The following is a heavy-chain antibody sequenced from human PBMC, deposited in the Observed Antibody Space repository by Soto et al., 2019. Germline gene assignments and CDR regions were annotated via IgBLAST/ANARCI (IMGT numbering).Heavy chain of an antibody. CDR2: ITSKSTTI. CDR3: AREMGACSDSSCYPGPYDS. Sequence: PGGSLRLSCAASGFTFTSYSMNWVRQAPGQGLEWVSYITSKSTTIKYADSVKGRFTVSRDNAKNSLYLQLNSLRDEDTVVYYCAREMGACSDSSCYPGPYDSWCQGTLVTVSS. CDR1: GFTFTSYS. V-gene: IGHV3-48*02. D-gene: IGHD3-16*01. J-gene: IGHJ5*02.